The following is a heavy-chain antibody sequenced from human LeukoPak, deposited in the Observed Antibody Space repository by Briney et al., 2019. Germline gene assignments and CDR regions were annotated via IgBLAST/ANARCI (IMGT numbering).Heavy chain of an antibody. Sequence: GASVKVSCKASGYTFTDYGIHWVRQAPGQGLEWMSWGSTFNGHRLYGQRFQGRVTMTTDPSTNTVYMELTRLTSDDTALYYCARDAVGARAFDVWGQGTMVTVSS. CDR1: GYTFTDYG. V-gene: IGHV1-18*01. J-gene: IGHJ3*01. CDR2: GSTFNGHR. CDR3: ARDAVGARAFDV. D-gene: IGHD1-26*01.